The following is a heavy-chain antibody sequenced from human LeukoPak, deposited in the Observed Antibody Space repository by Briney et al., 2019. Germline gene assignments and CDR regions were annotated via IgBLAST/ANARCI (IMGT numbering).Heavy chain of an antibody. CDR1: GFTFSNYG. CDR2: ITGSGGST. CDR3: AKKSSSYFVKNYFDS. V-gene: IGHV3-23*01. Sequence: GGSLRLSCAASGFTFSNYGMSWVRQAPGKGLEWVSTITGSGGSTYYADSVKGRFTISRDNSKNTLYLQMNSLRAEDTAVYYCAKKSSSYFVKNYFDSWGQGTLVTVSS. J-gene: IGHJ5*01. D-gene: IGHD6-13*01.